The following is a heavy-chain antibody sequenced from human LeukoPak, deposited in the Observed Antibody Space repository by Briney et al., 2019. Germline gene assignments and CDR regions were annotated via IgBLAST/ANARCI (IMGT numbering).Heavy chain of an antibody. J-gene: IGHJ4*02. CDR1: GFTFDDYG. D-gene: IGHD5-18*01. CDR2: INWNGGST. CDR3: ARDLTPWSSYGSFDY. Sequence: GGSLGLSCAASGFTFDDYGMSWVRQAPGEGLEWVPGINWNGGSTGYADSVKGRFTISRDNAKNSLYLQMNSLRAEDTALYYCARDLTPWSSYGSFDYWGQGTLVTVSS. V-gene: IGHV3-20*04.